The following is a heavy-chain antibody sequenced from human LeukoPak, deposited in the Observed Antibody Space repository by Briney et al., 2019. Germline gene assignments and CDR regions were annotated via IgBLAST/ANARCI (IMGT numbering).Heavy chain of an antibody. CDR1: GFTFSSYA. J-gene: IGHJ4*02. V-gene: IGHV3-23*01. D-gene: IGHD4-17*01. CDR2: ISGSGGST. Sequence: PGGSLRLSCAASGFTFSSYAMSWVRQTPEKGLEWVSAISGSGGSTYYADSVKGRFTISRDNSKNTLYLQMNSLRAEDPAVYYCAKDRGDGDYYFDYWGQGTLVTVSS. CDR3: AKDRGDGDYYFDY.